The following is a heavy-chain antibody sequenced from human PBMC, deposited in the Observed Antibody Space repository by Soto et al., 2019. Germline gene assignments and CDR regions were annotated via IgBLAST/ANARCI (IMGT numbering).Heavy chain of an antibody. CDR3: ARDRSGWYDF. V-gene: IGHV1-18*01. J-gene: IGHJ5*01. D-gene: IGHD6-19*01. CDR1: GYPFTTIR. CDR2: IRPHNGDT. Sequence: QVQLVQSAAAVGKPGASVKVSCKASGYPFTTIRLSWVRQAPGQGLELMGWIRPHNGDTQNAQKFQGRVTMTADNSTTTAYMEVRSLRPDDTAVFYCARDRSGWYDFWGKGTLVTASS.